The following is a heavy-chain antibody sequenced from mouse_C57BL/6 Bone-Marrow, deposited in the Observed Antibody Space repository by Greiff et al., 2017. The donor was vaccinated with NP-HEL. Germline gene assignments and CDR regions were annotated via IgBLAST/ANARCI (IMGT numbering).Heavy chain of an antibody. V-gene: IGHV8-8*01. J-gene: IGHJ1*03. CDR2: IWWDDDK. D-gene: IGHD1-2*01. CDR1: GFSLSTFGMG. Sequence: QVTLKESGPGILQPSQTLSLTCSFSGFSLSTFGMGVGWIRQPSGKGLEWLAHIWWDDDKYYNPALKSRLTISKDTSKNQVFLKIANVDTADTATYYCARRSGPLLRPSRYFDVWGTGTTVTVSS. CDR3: ARRSGPLLRPSRYFDV.